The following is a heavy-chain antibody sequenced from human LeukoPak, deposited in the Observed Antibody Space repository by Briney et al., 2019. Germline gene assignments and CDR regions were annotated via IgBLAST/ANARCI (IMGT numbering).Heavy chain of an antibody. Sequence: GGSLRLSCAASGFTFDDYGMSWVRQAPGKGLEWVSGINWNGGSTGYADSVKGRFTISRDNAKNSLYLQMNSLRAEDTALYYCARAGETNDFWSGPNRIDYWGQGTLVTVSS. D-gene: IGHD3-3*01. V-gene: IGHV3-20*04. CDR1: GFTFDDYG. CDR2: INWNGGST. J-gene: IGHJ4*02. CDR3: ARAGETNDFWSGPNRIDY.